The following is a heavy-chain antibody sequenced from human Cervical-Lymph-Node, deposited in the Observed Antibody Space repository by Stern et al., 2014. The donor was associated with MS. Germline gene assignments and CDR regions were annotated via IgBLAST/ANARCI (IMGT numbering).Heavy chain of an antibody. D-gene: IGHD1-26*01. CDR1: GGSISSGSYY. CDR3: AREGGSYDY. Sequence: VQLEESGPGLVKPSQTLSLTCTVSGGSISSGSYYWSWIRQPAGKGLEWIGRIYTSGSTNYNPPLKSRVTISVATPKNQSSRKLSSVTAADTAVYYCAREGGSYDYWGQGTLVTVSS. CDR2: IYTSGST. J-gene: IGHJ4*02. V-gene: IGHV4-61*02.